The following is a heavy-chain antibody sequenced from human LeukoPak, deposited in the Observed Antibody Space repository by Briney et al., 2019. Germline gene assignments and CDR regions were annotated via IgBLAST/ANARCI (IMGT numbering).Heavy chain of an antibody. J-gene: IGHJ3*02. V-gene: IGHV3-30*18. D-gene: IGHD3-22*01. CDR2: ISYDGSNK. CDR1: GFTFSSYG. CDR3: AKDLGVYDSSLDAFDI. Sequence: PGGSLRLSCAASGFTFSSYGMHWVRQAPGKGLEWVAVISYDGSNKYYADSVKGRFTISRDNSKNTLYLQMNSLRAEDTAVYYCAKDLGVYDSSLDAFDIWGQGTMVTVSS.